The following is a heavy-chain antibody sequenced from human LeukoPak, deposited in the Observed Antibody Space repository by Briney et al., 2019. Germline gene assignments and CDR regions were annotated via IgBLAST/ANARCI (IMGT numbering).Heavy chain of an antibody. D-gene: IGHD3-10*01. CDR1: GGSISIYY. CDR3: ARYDPYYYGSGSYYPVGSSDAFDI. CDR2: IYTSGST. J-gene: IGHJ3*02. V-gene: IGHV4-4*07. Sequence: PSETLSLTCTVSGGSISIYYWNWIRQPAGKGLEWIGRIYTSGSTKYNPSLKSRVTMSVDTSKNQFSLELSSVTAADTAVYYCARYDPYYYGSGSYYPVGSSDAFDIWGQGTMVTVSS.